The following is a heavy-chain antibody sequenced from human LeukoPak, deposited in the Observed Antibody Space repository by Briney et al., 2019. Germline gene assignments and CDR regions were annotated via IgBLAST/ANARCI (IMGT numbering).Heavy chain of an antibody. CDR2: IKSETDGGTT. Sequence: PGGSLRLSCAASGFTFSNAWMSWVRQAPGKGLEWVGRIKSETDGGTTDYAAPVKGTFTISRDDSKNTLYLQMNSLKTEDTAVYYCTTARAKDNWFDPWGQGTLVTPSS. V-gene: IGHV3-15*01. J-gene: IGHJ5*02. CDR1: GFTFSNAW. CDR3: TTARAKDNWFDP.